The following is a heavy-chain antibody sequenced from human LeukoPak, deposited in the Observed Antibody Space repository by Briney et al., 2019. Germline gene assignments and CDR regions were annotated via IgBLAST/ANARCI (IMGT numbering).Heavy chain of an antibody. J-gene: IGHJ4*02. CDR1: GFTFSGHW. Sequence: PGGSLRLSCAASGFTFSGHWMSWVRQAPGKGLEWVANIKQDGSEKYYVDFVKGRFIISRDNAKNSLYLQMNSLRAEDTAVYYCARDDWGPGDYWGQGTLVTVSS. CDR3: ARDDWGPGDY. V-gene: IGHV3-7*01. D-gene: IGHD2-21*01. CDR2: IKQDGSEK.